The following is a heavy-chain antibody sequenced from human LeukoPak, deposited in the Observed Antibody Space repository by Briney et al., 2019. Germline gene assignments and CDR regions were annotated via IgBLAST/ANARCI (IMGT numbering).Heavy chain of an antibody. CDR2: MNPNSGNT. D-gene: IGHD6-13*01. CDR1: GYTFSSHD. J-gene: IGHJ5*02. CDR3: ATDVDSSSWYGVNWFDP. V-gene: IGHV1-8*01. Sequence: ASVKVSCKASGYTFSSHDINWVRQVPGHGLEWMGWMNPNSGNTGSAQKFQGRVTMTEDTSTDTAYMELSSLRSEDTAVYYCATDVDSSSWYGVNWFDPWGQGTLVTVSS.